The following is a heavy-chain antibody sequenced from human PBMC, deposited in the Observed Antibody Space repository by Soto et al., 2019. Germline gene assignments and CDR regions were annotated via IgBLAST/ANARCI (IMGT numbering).Heavy chain of an antibody. D-gene: IGHD4-17*01. CDR1: GCTISSYY. J-gene: IGHJ4*02. V-gene: IGHV4-59*01. CDR2: IYYSGST. Sequence: PSETLSLTCPVSGCTISSYYWSWIRQPPGKGLEWIGYIYYSGSTNYNPSLKSRVTISVDTSKNQFSLKLSSVTAADTAVYYCARRYGASFDYWGQGTLVTVSS. CDR3: ARRYGASFDY.